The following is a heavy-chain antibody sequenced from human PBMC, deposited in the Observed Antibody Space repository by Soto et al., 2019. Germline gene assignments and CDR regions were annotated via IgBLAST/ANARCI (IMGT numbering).Heavy chain of an antibody. CDR3: ARQIKYYDILTGYSYYFDY. V-gene: IGHV4-39*01. D-gene: IGHD3-9*01. CDR2: IYYSGST. CDR1: GGSISSSSYY. J-gene: IGHJ4*02. Sequence: SETLSLTCTVSGGSISSSSYYWGWIRQPPGKGLEWIGSIYYSGSTYYNPSLKSRVTISVDTSKNQFSLKLGSVTAADTAVYYCARQIKYYDILTGYSYYFDYWGQGTLVTVSS.